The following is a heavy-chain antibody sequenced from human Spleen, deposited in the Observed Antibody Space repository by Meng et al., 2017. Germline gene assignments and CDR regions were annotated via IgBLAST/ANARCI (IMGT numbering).Heavy chain of an antibody. CDR1: GGSISSGGYY. V-gene: IGHV4-31*03. CDR3: ARDGVGYGSGTNKWFDP. Sequence: QVHRQESGQGLVMPYHTRSLTCTVSGGSISSGGYYWNWIRHHQGKGLEWIGYIYYSGTTYYNPSLKSRVTMSVETSKNQFSLKLSSVTAADTAVYFCARDGVGYGSGTNKWFDPWGQGTLVTVSS. D-gene: IGHD3-10*01. J-gene: IGHJ5*02. CDR2: IYYSGTT.